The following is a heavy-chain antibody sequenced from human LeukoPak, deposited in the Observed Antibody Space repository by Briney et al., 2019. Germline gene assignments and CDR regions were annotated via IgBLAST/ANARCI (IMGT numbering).Heavy chain of an antibody. CDR1: GGSFSGYY. D-gene: IGHD1-14*01. Sequence: TSSETLSLTCAVYGGSFSGYYWSWIRQPPGKGLEWIGEINHSGSTNYNPSLKSRVTISVDTSKNQFSLKLSSVTAADTAVYYCARVGYRNWGQGTLVTVSS. J-gene: IGHJ4*02. CDR3: ARVGYRN. CDR2: INHSGST. V-gene: IGHV4-34*01.